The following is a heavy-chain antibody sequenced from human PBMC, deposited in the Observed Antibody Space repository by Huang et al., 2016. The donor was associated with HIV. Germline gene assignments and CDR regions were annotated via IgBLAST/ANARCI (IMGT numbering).Heavy chain of an antibody. Sequence: EVQLVESGGGLVKPGGSLRLFCVASGFTFKDAWMSWVRQTLGKGREWVGLIKTKDDGGTTDYAAPVKGRCSMSRDDSKNTFYLQMNSLKSEDTAVYYCTTWARTSAGGNWGQGTLVSVSS. J-gene: IGHJ4*02. V-gene: IGHV3-15*01. D-gene: IGHD6-25*01. CDR3: TTWARTSAGGN. CDR2: IKTKDDGGTT. CDR1: GFTFKDAW.